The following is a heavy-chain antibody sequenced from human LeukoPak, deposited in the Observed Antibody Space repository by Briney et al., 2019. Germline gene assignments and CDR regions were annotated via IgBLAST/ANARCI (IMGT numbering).Heavy chain of an antibody. J-gene: IGHJ4*02. V-gene: IGHV4-61*02. Sequence: SETLSLTCTVSGGSISSGSYYWSWIRQPAGKGLEWIGRIYTSGSTNYNPSLKSRVTISVDTSKNQFSLKLSSVTAADTAVYYCARQSFRPFDYWGQGTLVTVSS. CDR3: ARQSFRPFDY. CDR2: IYTSGST. CDR1: GGSISSGSYY. D-gene: IGHD3-16*02.